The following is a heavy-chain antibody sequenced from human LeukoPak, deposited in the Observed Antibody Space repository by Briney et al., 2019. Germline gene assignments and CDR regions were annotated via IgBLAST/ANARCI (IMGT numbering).Heavy chain of an antibody. D-gene: IGHD3-9*01. V-gene: IGHV3-30*18. Sequence: GRSLRLSCAASGFTFSSYGMHWVRQAPGKGLEWVAVISYDGSNKYYADSVKGRFTISRDNSKNTLYLQMNSLRAEDTAVYYCAKDHQYYDISTGYYWNYYYGMDVWGQGTTVTVSS. J-gene: IGHJ6*02. CDR1: GFTFSSYG. CDR2: ISYDGSNK. CDR3: AKDHQYYDISTGYYWNYYYGMDV.